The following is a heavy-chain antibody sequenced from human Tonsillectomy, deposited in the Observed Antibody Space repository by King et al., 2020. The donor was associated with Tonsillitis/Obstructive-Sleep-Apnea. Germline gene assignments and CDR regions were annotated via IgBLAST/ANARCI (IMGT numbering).Heavy chain of an antibody. V-gene: IGHV3-7*01. CDR1: GFTFSSFW. D-gene: IGHD4-17*01. CDR3: AWSRYGDYCDS. CDR2: IKQDGSEK. J-gene: IGHJ4*02. Sequence: VQLVESGGGLVQPGGSLRLSCTASGFTFSSFWMTWVRQAPGKGLEWVANIKQDGSEKNYVDSMKGRFTISRDNAKNSVYLKMNSLRAEDTAVYYCAWSRYGDYCDSWGQGTLVTVSS.